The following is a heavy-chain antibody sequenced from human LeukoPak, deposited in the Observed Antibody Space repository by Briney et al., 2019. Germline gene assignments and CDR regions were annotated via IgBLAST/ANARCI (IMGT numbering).Heavy chain of an antibody. CDR1: GYTFTSYY. CDR3: ARDTPGIKAFDI. V-gene: IGHV1-46*01. D-gene: IGHD2-15*01. Sequence: ASVKVSCKASGYTFTSYYMHWVRQAPGQGLEWMGLINPSGSSTSYAQKFQGRLSLTRDMSTSTDYMELSSLRSEDTAVYYCARDTPGIKAFDIWGQGTMVTVSS. CDR2: INPSGSST. J-gene: IGHJ3*02.